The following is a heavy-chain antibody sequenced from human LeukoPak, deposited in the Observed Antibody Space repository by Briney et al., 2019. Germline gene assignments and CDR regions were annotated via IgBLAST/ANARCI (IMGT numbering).Heavy chain of an antibody. CDR1: EFTFGSYA. D-gene: IGHD3-16*02. V-gene: IGHV3-23*01. J-gene: IGHJ4*02. CDR3: AKDRDRVYDYVWGNNRHPTFAS. Sequence: GGSLRLSCAASEFTFGSYAMSWVRQAPGRGLEWVSSISENGASTNYADSVKGRFTISRDNPTNTLYLQMKSLRADDTALYYCAKDRDRVYDYVWGNNRHPTFASWGQGTLVTVSS. CDR2: ISENGAST.